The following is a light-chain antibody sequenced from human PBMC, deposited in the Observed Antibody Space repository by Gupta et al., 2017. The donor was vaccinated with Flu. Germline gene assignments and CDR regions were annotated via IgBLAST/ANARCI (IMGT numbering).Light chain of an antibody. CDR2: DAS. V-gene: IGKV3D-20*01. Sequence: EIVLTQSPATLSLSPGERATLSCGASQRVTSSYLAWYQQKPGLAPRLLIYDASNRATGIPDRFSGSGSGTDFTLTISRLEPEDFAVYYCQQYGSSPYTFGQGTKLDIK. CDR3: QQYGSSPYT. CDR1: QRVTSSY. J-gene: IGKJ2*01.